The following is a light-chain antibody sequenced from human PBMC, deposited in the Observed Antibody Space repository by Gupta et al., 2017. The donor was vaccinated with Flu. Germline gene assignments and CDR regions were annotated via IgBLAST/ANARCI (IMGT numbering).Light chain of an antibody. CDR1: PNLLHINGYHS. CDR3: MQSPQTPWT. CDR2: LVS. Sequence: DMVLTQLHFSLPVTPGEPASISCRSSPNLLHINGYHSLNWYLQRPRQSPQLLIYLVSTRASGVSDRFSGSGSGTDFTLRISRVEAEDVGVYYCMQSPQTPWTFGPGTRVEIK. J-gene: IGKJ1*01. V-gene: IGKV2-28*01.